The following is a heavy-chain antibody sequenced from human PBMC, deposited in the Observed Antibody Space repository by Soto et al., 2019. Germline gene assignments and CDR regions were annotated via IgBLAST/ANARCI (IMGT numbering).Heavy chain of an antibody. D-gene: IGHD3-10*01. CDR3: TTELRHTTTWYGAFNV. V-gene: IGHV3-15*01. Sequence: EVQLVESGGGLVKPGGSLRLSCAAFGFSLSSAWMDWVRQAPGKGLEWVGRSKSKADGGTTDLAAPVKGRFSISRDDSRNMLFLQLSSLANEDTAIYYCTTELRHTTTWYGAFNVWGQGAMITVSS. CDR1: GFSLSSAW. J-gene: IGHJ3*01. CDR2: SKSKADGGTT.